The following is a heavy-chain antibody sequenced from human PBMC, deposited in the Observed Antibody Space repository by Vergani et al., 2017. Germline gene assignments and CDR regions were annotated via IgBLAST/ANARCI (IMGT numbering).Heavy chain of an antibody. Sequence: QVRLQESGPGLVKPSETLSLTCSVSGGSMSGYYWSWIRQPPGKELEWIGYMYHSGSTNYNPSLETRVTISGDTSKTQFSLKLNSVTAADTAVYYCGRVRTAARGAFDSWGQGTMVTVSS. CDR1: GGSMSGYY. V-gene: IGHV4-59*01. CDR3: GRVRTAARGAFDS. CDR2: MYHSGST. J-gene: IGHJ3*02. D-gene: IGHD6-6*01.